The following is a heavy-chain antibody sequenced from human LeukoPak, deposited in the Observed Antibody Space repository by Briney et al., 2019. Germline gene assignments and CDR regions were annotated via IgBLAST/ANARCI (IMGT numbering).Heavy chain of an antibody. J-gene: IGHJ4*02. Sequence: ASVKVSCKASGYTFSRYGMHWVRQAPGQRLEWMGWINAGNENTKYSQKFQGRVSITRDTSASTAYMELSSLTSEDTAVYYCARDLYGDYFDYWGQGTLVTVSS. CDR2: INAGNENT. CDR1: GYTFSRYG. CDR3: ARDLYGDYFDY. V-gene: IGHV1-3*01. D-gene: IGHD3-16*01.